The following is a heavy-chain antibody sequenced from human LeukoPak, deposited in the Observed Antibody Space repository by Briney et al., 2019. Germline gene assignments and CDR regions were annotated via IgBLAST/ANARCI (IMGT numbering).Heavy chain of an antibody. V-gene: IGHV1-18*01. CDR3: ARGLSSRLPRDY. CDR1: GYTFTSYG. D-gene: IGHD6-25*01. Sequence: GASVTVSCTASGYTFTSYGISWVRQAPGQGLEWMGWISAYNGNTNYAQKLQGRVTMTTGTSTSTAYMELRSLRSDDTAVYYCARGLSSRLPRDYWGQGTLVTVPS. J-gene: IGHJ4*02. CDR2: ISAYNGNT.